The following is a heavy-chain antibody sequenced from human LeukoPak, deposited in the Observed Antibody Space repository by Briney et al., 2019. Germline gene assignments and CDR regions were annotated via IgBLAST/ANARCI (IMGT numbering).Heavy chain of an antibody. D-gene: IGHD3-22*01. J-gene: IGHJ4*02. CDR1: GGSISSQY. CDR3: ARSLNYYHFYFDY. V-gene: IGHV4-59*11. CDR2: GYYSGST. Sequence: SETLSLTCTVSGGSISSQYWSWIRQPPGKGLEWLGYGYYSGSTTYNPSLTSRVTISVDTSKNQFSLKLSSVTAADTAVYYCARSLNYYHFYFDYWGQGALVTVSS.